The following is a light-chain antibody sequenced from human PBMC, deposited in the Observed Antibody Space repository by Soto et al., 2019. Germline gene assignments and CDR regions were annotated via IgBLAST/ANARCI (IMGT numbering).Light chain of an antibody. J-gene: IGKJ1*01. CDR3: QQYNHYWT. CDR1: QSISSW. V-gene: IGKV1-5*01. Sequence: IQMTQSASTLSTSVGHRVTITCRAIQSISSWLAWYQQQPGTAPKLLIYDASSSASGVPSRFSGGGSGTEFSLTISSLKHDDFATYYCQQYNHYWTFGQGTKVDIK. CDR2: DAS.